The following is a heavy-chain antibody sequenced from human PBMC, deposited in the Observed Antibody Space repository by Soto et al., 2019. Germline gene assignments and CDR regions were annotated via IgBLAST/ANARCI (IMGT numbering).Heavy chain of an antibody. V-gene: IGHV4-38-2*01. CDR3: ARQGYCTNGVCYHYYYGMDV. CDR2: IYHSGST. CDR1: GYSIGSGYY. Sequence: SETLSLTCAVSGYSIGSGYYWGWIRQPPGKGLEWIGSIYHSGSTYYNPSLKSRVTISVDTSKNQFSLKLSSVTAADTAVYYCARQGYCTNGVCYHYYYGMDVWGQGTTVTVSS. J-gene: IGHJ6*02. D-gene: IGHD2-8*01.